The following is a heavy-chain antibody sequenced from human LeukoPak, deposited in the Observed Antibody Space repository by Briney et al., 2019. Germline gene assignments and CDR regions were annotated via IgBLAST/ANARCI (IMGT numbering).Heavy chain of an antibody. CDR1: GFTFSSYS. V-gene: IGHV3-21*01. J-gene: IGHJ4*02. D-gene: IGHD3-22*01. CDR2: ISSSNSYI. CDR3: AIDHIGGGSYDY. Sequence: GGSLRLSCAASGFTFSSYSMNWVRQAPGKGLEWVSFISSSNSYIYYADSVKGRVTTSRDNAKNSLYLQTNSLRAEDTAVYYCAIDHIGGGSYDYWGQGTLVTVSS.